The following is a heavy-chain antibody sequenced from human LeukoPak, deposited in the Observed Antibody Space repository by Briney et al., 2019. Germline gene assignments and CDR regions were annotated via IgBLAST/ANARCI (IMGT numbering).Heavy chain of an antibody. D-gene: IGHD2-21*01. CDR1: GFTFSSYA. CDR3: AKLGIFRESRAALSY. CDR2: ISGSGGST. Sequence: GGPLRLSCAASGFTFSSYAMSWVRQAPGKGLEWVSAISGSGGSTYYADSVKGRFTISRDNSKNTLYLQMNSLRAEDTAVYYCAKLGIFRESRAALSYWGQGTLVTVSS. J-gene: IGHJ4*02. V-gene: IGHV3-23*01.